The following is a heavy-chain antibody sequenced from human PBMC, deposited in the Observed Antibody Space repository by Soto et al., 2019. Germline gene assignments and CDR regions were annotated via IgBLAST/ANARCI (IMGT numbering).Heavy chain of an antibody. V-gene: IGHV1-69*13. CDR2: IIPIFGTA. J-gene: IGHJ6*02. Sequence: SVKVSCKASGGTFSSYAISWVRQAPGQGLEWMGGIIPIFGTANYAQKFQGRVTITADESTSTAYMELSSLRSEDTAVYYCARESRGRAAAGDHYYYYGMDVWGQGTTVTVSS. D-gene: IGHD6-13*01. CDR3: ARESRGRAAAGDHYYYYGMDV. CDR1: GGTFSSYA.